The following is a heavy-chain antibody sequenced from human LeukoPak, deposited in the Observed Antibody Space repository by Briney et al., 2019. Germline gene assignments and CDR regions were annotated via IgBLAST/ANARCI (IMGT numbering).Heavy chain of an antibody. CDR3: AKVDRYSYGSSEDY. Sequence: RGGSLRLSCAASGFTFSSDAMSWVGGAPGKGLEWVSAISGSGGGTYYAEYATGRFTISRDNSKNTLYLQMNSLRAEDTAVYYCAKVDRYSYGSSEDYWGQGTLVTVSS. D-gene: IGHD5-18*01. CDR2: ISGSGGGT. J-gene: IGHJ4*02. V-gene: IGHV3-23*01. CDR1: GFTFSSDA.